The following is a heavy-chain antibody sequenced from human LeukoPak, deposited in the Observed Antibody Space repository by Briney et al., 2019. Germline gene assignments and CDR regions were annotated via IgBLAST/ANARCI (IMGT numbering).Heavy chain of an antibody. V-gene: IGHV1-69*13. CDR3: ASERGDLYGGNSGYYYYGMDV. CDR2: IIPIFGTA. J-gene: IGHJ6*02. D-gene: IGHD4-23*01. CDR1: GGTFSSYA. Sequence: GASVNVSCKASGGTFSSYAISWVRQAPGQGLEWMGGIIPIFGTANYAQKFQGRVTITADESTSTAYMELSSLRSEDTAVYYCASERGDLYGGNSGYYYYGMDVWGQGTTVTVSS.